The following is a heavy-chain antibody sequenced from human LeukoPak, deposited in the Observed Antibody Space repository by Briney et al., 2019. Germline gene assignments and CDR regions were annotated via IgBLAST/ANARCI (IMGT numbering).Heavy chain of an antibody. Sequence: SSVKVSCKASGGTFSSYAISWVRQAPGQGLEWMGRIIPILGIANYAQKFQGRVTITADKSTSTAYMELSSLRSEDTAVYYCARETSSSWYWYFDLWGRGTLVTVSS. J-gene: IGHJ2*01. V-gene: IGHV1-69*04. CDR2: IIPILGIA. CDR3: ARETSSSWYWYFDL. D-gene: IGHD6-13*01. CDR1: GGTFSSYA.